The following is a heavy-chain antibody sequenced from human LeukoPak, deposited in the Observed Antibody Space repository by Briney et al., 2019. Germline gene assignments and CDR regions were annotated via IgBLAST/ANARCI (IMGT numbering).Heavy chain of an antibody. CDR3: ARPRGGYSSGWYWFDP. J-gene: IGHJ5*02. Sequence: PSETLSLTCTVSGGSISSYYWSWIRQPAGKGLEWIGRIYTSGSTNYNPSLKSRVTMSVDTSKNQFSLKLSSVTAADTAVYYCARPRGGYSSGWYWFDPWGQGTLVTVSS. V-gene: IGHV4-4*07. D-gene: IGHD6-19*01. CDR2: IYTSGST. CDR1: GGSISSYY.